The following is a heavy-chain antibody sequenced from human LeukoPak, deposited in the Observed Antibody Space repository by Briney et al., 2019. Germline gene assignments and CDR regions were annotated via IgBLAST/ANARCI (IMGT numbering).Heavy chain of an antibody. CDR2: ISYDGSNK. CDR1: GFTVSSNY. J-gene: IGHJ4*02. V-gene: IGHV3-30*18. Sequence: GGSLRLSCAASGFTVSSNYMSWVRQAPGKGLEWVAVISYDGSNKYYADSVKGRFTISRDNSKNTLYLQMNSLRAEDTAVYHCAKEIFPMPNQYYFDYWGQGTLVTVSS. CDR3: AKEIFPMPNQYYFDY. D-gene: IGHD2-21*01.